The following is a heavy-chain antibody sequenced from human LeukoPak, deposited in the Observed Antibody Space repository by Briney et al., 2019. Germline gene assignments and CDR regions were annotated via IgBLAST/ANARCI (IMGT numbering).Heavy chain of an antibody. Sequence: GGSLRLSCAASGFTFSLYGIHWVRQAPGKGLEWVAFIQNDGSNKYYADSVKGRFTISRDNSKDTLYLQMNSLRPDDTAMYYCAKDRIVLVTATFDYWGQGTLVTVSS. D-gene: IGHD2-21*02. V-gene: IGHV3-30*02. CDR3: AKDRIVLVTATFDY. CDR1: GFTFSLYG. CDR2: IQNDGSNK. J-gene: IGHJ4*02.